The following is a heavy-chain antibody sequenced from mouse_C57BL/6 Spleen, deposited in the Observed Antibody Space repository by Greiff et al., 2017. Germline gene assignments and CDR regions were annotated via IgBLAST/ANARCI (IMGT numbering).Heavy chain of an antibody. J-gene: IGHJ4*01. CDR3: ARHSNYGSSHYAMDY. CDR1: EYEFPSHD. D-gene: IGHD1-1*01. V-gene: IGHV5-2*01. Sequence: EVKVVESGGGLVQPGESLKLSCESNEYEFPSHDMSWVRKTPEKRLELVAAINSDGGSTYYPDTMERRFIISRDNTKKTLYLQMSSLRSEDTALYYCARHSNYGSSHYAMDYWGQGTSVTVSS. CDR2: INSDGGST.